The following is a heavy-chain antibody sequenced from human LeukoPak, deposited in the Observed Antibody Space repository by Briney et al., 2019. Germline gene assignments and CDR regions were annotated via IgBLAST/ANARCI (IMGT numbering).Heavy chain of an antibody. CDR3: ARDCGGDCSSFDY. V-gene: IGHV3-21*01. J-gene: IGHJ4*02. D-gene: IGHD2-21*02. CDR2: ISSSSSYI. CDR1: GVTFSSYS. Sequence: GGSLRLSCAASGVTFSSYSMNWVRQAPGKGLEWVSSISSSSSYIYYADSVKGRFTISRDNAKNSLYLQMNSLRAEDTAVYYCARDCGGDCSSFDYWGQGTLVTVSS.